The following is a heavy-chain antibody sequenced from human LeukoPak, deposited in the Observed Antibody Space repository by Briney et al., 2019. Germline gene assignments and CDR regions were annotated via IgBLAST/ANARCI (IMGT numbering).Heavy chain of an antibody. CDR1: GFTFSDYY. D-gene: IGHD5-18*01. CDR2: ISSSGSTI. Sequence: GGSLRLSCAASGFTFSDYYMSWISQAPGKGLEWVSYISSSGSTIYYADSVKGRFTISRDNAKNSLYLQMNSLRAEDTAVYYCARDYVQLWSTDYWGQGTLVTVSS. J-gene: IGHJ4*02. CDR3: ARDYVQLWSTDY. V-gene: IGHV3-11*01.